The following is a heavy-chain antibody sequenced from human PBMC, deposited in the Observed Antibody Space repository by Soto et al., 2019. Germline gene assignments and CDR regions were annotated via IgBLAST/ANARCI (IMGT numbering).Heavy chain of an antibody. D-gene: IGHD3-16*01. CDR2: IYYSGST. CDR1: GGSISSYY. V-gene: IGHV4-59*01. Sequence: PSETLSLTCAVSGGSISSYYWSWIRQPPGKGLEWIGYIYYSGSTNYNPSLKSRVTISVDTSKNQFSLKLSSVTAADTAVYYCARDEVRGNYYYGMDVWGQGTTVTVSS. J-gene: IGHJ6*02. CDR3: ARDEVRGNYYYGMDV.